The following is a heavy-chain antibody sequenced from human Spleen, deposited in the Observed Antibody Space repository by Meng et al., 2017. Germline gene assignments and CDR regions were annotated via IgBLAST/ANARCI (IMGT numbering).Heavy chain of an antibody. D-gene: IGHD2-21*01. Sequence: LSLTCAASGFTFSSYWMHWVRQAPGKGLVWVSRIKSDGSSTSFAESVTGRFTISRDNAKNTLYLQMDSLRAEDTAVYYCARGAGWGGDSFDYWGQGTLVTVSS. J-gene: IGHJ4*02. V-gene: IGHV3-74*01. CDR1: GFTFSSYW. CDR3: ARGAGWGGDSFDY. CDR2: IKSDGSST.